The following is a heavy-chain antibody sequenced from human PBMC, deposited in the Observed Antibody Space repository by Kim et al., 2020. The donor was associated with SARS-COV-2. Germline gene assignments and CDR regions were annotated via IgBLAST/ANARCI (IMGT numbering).Heavy chain of an antibody. J-gene: IGHJ4*02. CDR3: ASRPYYYGSGSYYVPFDY. V-gene: IGHV1-69*13. D-gene: IGHD3-10*01. CDR2: IIPIFGTA. Sequence: SVKVSCKASGGTFSSYAISWVRQAPGQGLEWMGGIIPIFGTANYAQKFQGRVTITADESTSTAYMELSSLRSEDTAVYYCASRPYYYGSGSYYVPFDYWGQGTLVTVSS. CDR1: GGTFSSYA.